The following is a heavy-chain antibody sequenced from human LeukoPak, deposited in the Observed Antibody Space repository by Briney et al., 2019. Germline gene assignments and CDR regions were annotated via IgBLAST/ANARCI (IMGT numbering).Heavy chain of an antibody. J-gene: IGHJ4*01. D-gene: IGHD2-8*01. V-gene: IGHV4-59*01. CDR3: TSGGMVSGDY. CDR2: IYYSGST. CDR1: GGSINSYY. Sequence: TSETLSLTCTVSGGSINSYYWSWIRQPPGKGLEWIGYIYYSGSTNYNPSLKSRVTISRDTSKNQFSLKLRSVTAADTAVYYCTSGGMVSGDYWGHGTLVTVSS.